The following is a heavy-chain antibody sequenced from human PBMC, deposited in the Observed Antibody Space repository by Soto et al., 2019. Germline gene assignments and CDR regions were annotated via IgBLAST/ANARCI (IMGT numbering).Heavy chain of an antibody. CDR2: ISYDGSEK. Sequence: QVQLVESGGGVVQPGRSLRLSCAASEFTFSSYAMQWVRQAPGKGLEWVAIISYDGSEKYNADSVKGRFTISRDNSKNTLDLQMNSLRAEDTAVYYCARGRYCTNGLCPHPLFDYWGQGTLVTVSS. D-gene: IGHD2-8*01. CDR3: ARGRYCTNGLCPHPLFDY. V-gene: IGHV3-30*04. CDR1: EFTFSSYA. J-gene: IGHJ4*02.